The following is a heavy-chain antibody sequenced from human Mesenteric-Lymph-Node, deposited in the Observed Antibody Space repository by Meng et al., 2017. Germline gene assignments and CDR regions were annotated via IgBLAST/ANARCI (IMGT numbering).Heavy chain of an antibody. V-gene: IGHV4-59*01. D-gene: IGHD3-10*01. Sequence: SETLSLTCTVSGGSISSYYWSWIRQPPGKGLEWSGYIYYSGSTNYNPSLKSRVTISVDTSKNQSSLKLSSVTAADTAVYYCAISMVRGVITSAFDIWGQGTMVTVSS. CDR3: AISMVRGVITSAFDI. CDR1: GGSISSYY. CDR2: IYYSGST. J-gene: IGHJ3*02.